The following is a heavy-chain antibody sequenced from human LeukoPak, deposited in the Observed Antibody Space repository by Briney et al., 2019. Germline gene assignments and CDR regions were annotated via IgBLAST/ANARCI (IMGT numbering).Heavy chain of an antibody. J-gene: IGHJ4*02. V-gene: IGHV3-33*01. Sequence: GGSLRLSCAASGFTFSSYGMHWVRQAPGKGLEWVAVIWYDGSNKYYADSVKGRFTISRDNSKNTLYLQMNSLRAEDTAVYYCARDPVMTTVTIGTYYFDYWGQGTLVTVSS. CDR2: IWYDGSNK. CDR1: GFTFSSYG. CDR3: ARDPVMTTVTIGTYYFDY. D-gene: IGHD4-17*01.